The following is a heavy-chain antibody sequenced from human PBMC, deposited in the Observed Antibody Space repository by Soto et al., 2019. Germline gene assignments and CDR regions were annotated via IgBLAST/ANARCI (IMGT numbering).Heavy chain of an antibody. D-gene: IGHD3-16*01. CDR3: ARDHDYVWGGDYGMDV. CDR1: GYSISSGYY. V-gene: IGHV4-38-2*02. Sequence: SETLSLTCAVSGYSISSGYYWGWIRQPPGKGLEWIGSIYHSGSTYYNPSLKSRVTISVDTSKNQFSLKLSSVTAADTAVYYCARDHDYVWGGDYGMDVWGQGTTVTSP. J-gene: IGHJ6*02. CDR2: IYHSGST.